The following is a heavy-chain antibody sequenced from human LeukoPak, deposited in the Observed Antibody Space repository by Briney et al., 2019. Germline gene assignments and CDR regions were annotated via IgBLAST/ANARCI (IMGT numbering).Heavy chain of an antibody. CDR2: IYPGDSDT. J-gene: IGHJ3*02. V-gene: IGHV5-51*01. CDR1: GYSFTSYW. Sequence: KDGESLKISCKGSGYSFTSYWIGWVRQMPGKGLEWMGIIYPGDSDTRYSPSFQGQVTISADKSISTAYLQWSSLKASDTAMYYCARPIGYCSSTSCYGDAFDIWGQGTMVTVSS. CDR3: ARPIGYCSSTSCYGDAFDI. D-gene: IGHD2-2*01.